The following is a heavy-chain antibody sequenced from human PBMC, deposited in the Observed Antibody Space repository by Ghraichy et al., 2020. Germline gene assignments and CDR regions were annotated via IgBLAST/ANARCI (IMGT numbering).Heavy chain of an antibody. Sequence: GGSLRLSCAASGFTVSNNYMSWVRQAPGKGLEWVAAMFGTGGLGYAVSGKVRFPITRASSTNTAYLQMNNLRVNDTAVYFCARDQCRSGDWGPTCGVWGQGPLVAVSS. CDR2: MFGTGGL. CDR1: GFTVSNNY. CDR3: ARDQCRSGDWGPTCGV. J-gene: IGHJ4*02. D-gene: IGHD2-21*02. V-gene: IGHV3-53*01.